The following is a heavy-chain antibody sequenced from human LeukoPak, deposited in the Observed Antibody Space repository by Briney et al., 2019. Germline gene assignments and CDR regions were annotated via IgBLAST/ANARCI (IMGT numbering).Heavy chain of an antibody. D-gene: IGHD1-26*01. CDR3: ATYPKKKTWEAFDY. CDR2: ISNSGTT. Sequence: PGGSLRLSCAASGFTFSSYSMNWVRQPPGKGLEWIGTISNSGTTFYNPSLRSRVTILLDTSKNQFSLKVISVTAADTAVYYCATYPKKKTWEAFDYWGQGTLVTVSS. CDR1: GFTFSSYS. J-gene: IGHJ4*02. V-gene: IGHV4-38-2*01.